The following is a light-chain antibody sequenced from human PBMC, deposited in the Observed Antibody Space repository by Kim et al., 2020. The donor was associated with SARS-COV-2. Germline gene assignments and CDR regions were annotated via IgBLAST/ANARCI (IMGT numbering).Light chain of an antibody. CDR3: QQYNSYYT. CDR2: KES. Sequence: DIQMIQSPSTLSASVGDRVTITCRASQSISSWLAWYPQKPGKAPKLLIYKESSLESGVPSRFSGSGSGTEFTLTISSLQPDDFATYYGQQYNSYYTFGQGTKLEIK. J-gene: IGKJ2*01. V-gene: IGKV1-5*03. CDR1: QSISSW.